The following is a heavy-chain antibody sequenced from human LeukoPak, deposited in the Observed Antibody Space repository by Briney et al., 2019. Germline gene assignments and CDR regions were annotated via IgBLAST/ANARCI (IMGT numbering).Heavy chain of an antibody. V-gene: IGHV1-3*01. D-gene: IGHD3-22*01. Sequence: GASVKVSCKASGGTFSSYAISWVRQAPGQRLEWMGWINAGNGNTKYSQKFQGRVTITRDTSASTAYMELSSLRSEDTAVYYCARAEYYYDDPTFDYWGQGTLVTVSS. CDR2: INAGNGNT. CDR1: GGTFSSYA. J-gene: IGHJ4*02. CDR3: ARAEYYYDDPTFDY.